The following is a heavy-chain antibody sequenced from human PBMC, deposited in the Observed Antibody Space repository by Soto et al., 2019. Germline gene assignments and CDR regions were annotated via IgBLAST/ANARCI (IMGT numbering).Heavy chain of an antibody. J-gene: IGHJ4*02. CDR3: VRFGGAAAGPGDY. Sequence: EVQLVESGGGLVQPGGSLRLSCVASEFTFSSYEMNWVRQAPGKGLEWVSYISSSGTTIYYTDSVKGRFTISRDNAKKSLYLQMNSPRAEDTAVYYCVRFGGAAAGPGDYWGQGTLVTVSS. D-gene: IGHD6-13*01. CDR2: ISSSGTTI. V-gene: IGHV3-48*03. CDR1: EFTFSSYE.